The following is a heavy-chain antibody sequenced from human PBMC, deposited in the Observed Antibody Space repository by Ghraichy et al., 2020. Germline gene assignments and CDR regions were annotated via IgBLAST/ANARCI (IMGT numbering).Heavy chain of an antibody. CDR3: ARRRSGSFYHYTMDV. CDR1: GDSISNFY. CDR2: IYSSGST. D-gene: IGHD1-26*01. J-gene: IGHJ6*02. Sequence: SETLSLTCTVSGDSISNFYWSWIRQPPGKGLEWIGYIYSSGSTSYNPSLKSRVTMSADTSKNQISLKLSSVTATDTAVYYCARRRSGSFYHYTMDVWGQGTTVTVYS. V-gene: IGHV4-59*08.